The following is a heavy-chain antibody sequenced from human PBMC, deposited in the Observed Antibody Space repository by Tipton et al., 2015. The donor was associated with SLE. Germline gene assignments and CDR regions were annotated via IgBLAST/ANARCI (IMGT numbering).Heavy chain of an antibody. Sequence: TLSLTCAVSGYSISSGYYWGWIRQPPGKGLEWIGGIYHSGSTYYNPSLKSRVTISVDTSKNQFSLKLSSVTAAATAVYYCARGGYCSGGSCPGAFDIWGQGTMVTVSS. V-gene: IGHV4-38-2*01. CDR1: GYSISSGYY. J-gene: IGHJ3*02. D-gene: IGHD2-15*01. CDR3: ARGGYCSGGSCPGAFDI. CDR2: IYHSGST.